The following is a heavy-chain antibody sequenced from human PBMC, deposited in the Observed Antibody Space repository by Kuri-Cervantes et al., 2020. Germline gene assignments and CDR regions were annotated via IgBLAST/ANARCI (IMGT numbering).Heavy chain of an antibody. CDR2: IKGDGSDI. Sequence: GESLKISCAASAFTFSRYWMHWVRQAPGKGLVWVSRIKGDGSDIVYADSVRGRFTISRDNAKNTLYLQINSLRAEDTAVYYCARGSQWSTATASDYWGQGTLVTVSS. D-gene: IGHD2-15*01. CDR3: ARGSQWSTATASDY. J-gene: IGHJ4*02. CDR1: AFTFSRYW. V-gene: IGHV3-74*01.